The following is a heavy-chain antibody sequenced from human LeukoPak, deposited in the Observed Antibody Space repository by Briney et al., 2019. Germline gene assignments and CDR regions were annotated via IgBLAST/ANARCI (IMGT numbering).Heavy chain of an antibody. CDR2: IRYDASNK. V-gene: IGHV3-30*02. D-gene: IGHD3-22*01. J-gene: IGHJ6*03. Sequence: PGGSLRLSCAASGFTFSSYGMRWVRQAPGQVLEWVAFIRYDASNKYYADSVKGRFTISRDNSKNTLYLQMNSLRAEDTAVYYCAKDGGGYYPSYYYYMDVWGKGTTVTISS. CDR1: GFTFSSYG. CDR3: AKDGGGYYPSYYYYMDV.